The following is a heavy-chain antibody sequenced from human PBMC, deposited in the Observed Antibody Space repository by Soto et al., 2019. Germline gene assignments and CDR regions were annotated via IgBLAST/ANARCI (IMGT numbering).Heavy chain of an antibody. CDR2: ISVYNGNT. CDR1: GYTFTSYG. CDR3: ANVITLASGRYYFDY. V-gene: IGHV1-18*01. D-gene: IGHD3-3*02. J-gene: IGHJ4*02. Sequence: ASVKVSCKASGYTFTSYGISWVRQAPGQGLEWMGWISVYNGNTKYAQKFRDRVTMTTDTSTTTAYMELRSLGSDDTAVYYCANVITLASGRYYFDYWGQGTLVTVSS.